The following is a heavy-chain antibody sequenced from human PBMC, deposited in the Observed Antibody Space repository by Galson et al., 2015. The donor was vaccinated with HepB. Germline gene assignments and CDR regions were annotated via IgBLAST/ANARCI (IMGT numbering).Heavy chain of an antibody. D-gene: IGHD6-6*01. CDR2: ISVYNGNT. J-gene: IGHJ6*02. V-gene: IGHV1-18*04. Sequence: SVKVSCKASGYSFSNYSFIWVRQAPGQGLEWMGWISVYNGNTDYAQKVQDRVTMTTDRSTRSAYMELRSLRSDDTAVYYCARYSSSLYSYAMDVWGQGTTVTVSS. CDR3: ARYSSSLYSYAMDV. CDR1: GYSFSNYS.